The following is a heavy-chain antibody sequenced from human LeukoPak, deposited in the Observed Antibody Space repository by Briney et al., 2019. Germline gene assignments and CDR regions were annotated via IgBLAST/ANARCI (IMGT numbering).Heavy chain of an antibody. V-gene: IGHV4-34*01. CDR1: GGSFSGYY. J-gene: IGHJ4*02. CDR2: INHSGST. CDR3: ARHLDSSGYYTDY. D-gene: IGHD3-22*01. Sequence: AETLSLTCAVYGGSFSGYYWSWIRQPPGKGLECIGEINHSGSTNYNPSLKSRVTISVDTSKNQFSLKLSSATAADTAVYYCARHLDSSGYYTDYWGQGTLVTVSS.